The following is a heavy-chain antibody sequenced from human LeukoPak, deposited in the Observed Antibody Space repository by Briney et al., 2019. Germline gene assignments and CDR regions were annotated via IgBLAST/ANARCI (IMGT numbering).Heavy chain of an antibody. D-gene: IGHD3-9*01. CDR2: ISGRGGST. J-gene: IGHJ6*03. Sequence: GGSLRLSCEASGFTFDNHAMTWVRQAPGKGLEWVSIISGRGGSTYYADSVRGRFTISRDNSKNTLYLQMNSLRAEDTAVYYCAKQGRDWLRDYYYYMDVWGKGTTVTISS. CDR1: GFTFDNHA. V-gene: IGHV3-23*01. CDR3: AKQGRDWLRDYYYYMDV.